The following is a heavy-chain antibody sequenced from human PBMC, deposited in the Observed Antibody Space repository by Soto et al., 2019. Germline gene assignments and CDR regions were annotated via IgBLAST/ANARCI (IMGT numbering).Heavy chain of an antibody. CDR1: GFTFSSYA. D-gene: IGHD6-19*01. CDR2: ISGSSGTT. Sequence: EVQLLESGGGLVQPGGSLRLSCAASGFTFSSYAMNWVRQAPGKGLEWVSVISGSSGTTYYADSVKGRFTISRDNFKNTMYLQMNSLRAEDTAVYYCAKDRVGGGWAEGPIDIWGQGTMVTVSS. CDR3: AKDRVGGGWAEGPIDI. J-gene: IGHJ3*02. V-gene: IGHV3-23*01.